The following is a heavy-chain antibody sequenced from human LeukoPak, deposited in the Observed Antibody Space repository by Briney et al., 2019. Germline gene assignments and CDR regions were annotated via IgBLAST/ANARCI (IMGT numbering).Heavy chain of an antibody. CDR3: ARDPDYDILTGWGYYYYGMDV. J-gene: IGHJ6*02. CDR1: GYTFTSYG. Sequence: ASVKVSCKASGYTFTSYGISWVRQAPGQGLEWMGWISAYNGNTNYAQKLQGRVTMTTDTSTSTAYMELRSLRSDATAVYYCARDPDYDILTGWGYYYYGMDVWGQGTTVTVSS. CDR2: ISAYNGNT. V-gene: IGHV1-18*01. D-gene: IGHD3-9*01.